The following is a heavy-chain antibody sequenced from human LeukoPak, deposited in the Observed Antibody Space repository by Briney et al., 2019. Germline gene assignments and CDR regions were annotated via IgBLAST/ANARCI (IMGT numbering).Heavy chain of an antibody. D-gene: IGHD2-15*01. CDR3: ARPLLFNEYYFDY. CDR1: GFTFSSYS. CDR2: ISSSSSYI. J-gene: IGHJ4*02. V-gene: IGHV3-21*01. Sequence: GGSLRLSCAASGFTFSSYSMNWVRQAPGKGLEWVSSISSSSSYIYYADSVKGRFTISRDNAKNSLYLQMNSLRAEDTAVYYWARPLLFNEYYFDYWAREPWSPSPQ.